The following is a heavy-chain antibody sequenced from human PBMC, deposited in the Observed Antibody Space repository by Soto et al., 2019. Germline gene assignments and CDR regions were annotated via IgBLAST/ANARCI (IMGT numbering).Heavy chain of an antibody. J-gene: IGHJ5*02. CDR3: ARDFIVGYFEFWSGYGARPQNCYWAS. D-gene: IGHD3-3*01. Sequence: SETLSLTCAVYGGSFSGYYWSWIRQPPRKGQEWIGEINHSGSTNYNQSPTSRVTISVDTSTNKYSLKLSSVTAAATAVDYCARDFIVGYFEFWSGYGARPQNCYWASWGKGTLLPSP. CDR1: GGSFSGYY. CDR2: INHSGST. V-gene: IGHV4-34*01.